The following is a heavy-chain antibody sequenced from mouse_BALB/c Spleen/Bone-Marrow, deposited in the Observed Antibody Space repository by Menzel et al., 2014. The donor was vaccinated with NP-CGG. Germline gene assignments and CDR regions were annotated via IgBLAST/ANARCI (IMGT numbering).Heavy chain of an antibody. CDR1: GFNIKDTY. D-gene: IGHD3-2*02. V-gene: IGHV14-3*02. Sequence: EVKVVESGAELVKPGASVKLSCTASGFNIKDTYMHWVKQRPEQGLEWIGRIDPANGNTKSDPKFQGKATITADTSSNTACLQLSSLTSEDTAVYYCAREATYAMDYWGQGTSVTVSS. CDR3: AREATYAMDY. CDR2: IDPANGNT. J-gene: IGHJ4*01.